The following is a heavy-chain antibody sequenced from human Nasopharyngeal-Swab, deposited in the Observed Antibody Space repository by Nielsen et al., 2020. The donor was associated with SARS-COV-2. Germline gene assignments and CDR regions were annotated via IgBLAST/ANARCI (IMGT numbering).Heavy chain of an antibody. J-gene: IGHJ1*01. D-gene: IGHD2-15*01. CDR2: ISFDGTAN. CDR3: AKDRSRCTGGSCYGDFQH. V-gene: IGHV3-30*18. CDR1: GFIFDYFG. Sequence: GESLKISCVASGFIFDYFGMHWVRQVPGKGLEWVALISFDGTANFYADSVRGRFIISRDNSRKTVYLEMNSLRVEDTAVYYCAKDRSRCTGGSCYGDFQHWGQGSLMTVSP.